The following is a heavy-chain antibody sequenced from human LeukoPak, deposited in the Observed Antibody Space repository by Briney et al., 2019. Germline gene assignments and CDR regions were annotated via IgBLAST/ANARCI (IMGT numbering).Heavy chain of an antibody. D-gene: IGHD1-26*01. V-gene: IGHV3-23*01. CDR1: GFTFNNYA. CDR3: AQWSLYFDY. Sequence: GGSLRLSCVASGFTFNNYAMTWVRQAPGKGLEWVSAISGSGYSTYYADSVKGRFTISRDNSKNTLYLQMNSLRAEDTALYFCAQWSLYFDYWGQGTLVTVSS. CDR2: ISGSGYST. J-gene: IGHJ4*02.